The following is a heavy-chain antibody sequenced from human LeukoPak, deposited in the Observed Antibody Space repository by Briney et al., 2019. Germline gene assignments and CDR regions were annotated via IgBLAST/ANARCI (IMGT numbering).Heavy chain of an antibody. CDR3: ARVGAVADLDY. J-gene: IGHJ4*02. CDR2: IYHSGST. CDR1: GYSISSGYY. D-gene: IGHD6-19*01. Sequence: SETLSLTCTISGYSISSGYYWGWIRQPPGKGLEWIGSIYHSGSTYYNPSLKSRVTISVDTSKNQFSLKLSSVTAADTAVYYCARVGAVADLDYWGQGTLVTVSS. V-gene: IGHV4-38-2*02.